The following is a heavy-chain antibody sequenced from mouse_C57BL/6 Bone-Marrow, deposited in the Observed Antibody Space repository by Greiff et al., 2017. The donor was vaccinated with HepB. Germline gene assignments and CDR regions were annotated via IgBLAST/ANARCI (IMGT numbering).Heavy chain of an antibody. D-gene: IGHD1-1*01. Sequence: VQLQQSGAELARPGASVKLSCKASGYTFTSYGISWVKQRTGQGLEWIGEIYPRSGNTYYNEKYKGKATLTADKSSSTAYMELRNLTSEDSAVYFCARPTVIAPEEYAMDYWGQGTTVTVSS. V-gene: IGHV1-81*01. CDR3: ARPTVIAPEEYAMDY. CDR1: GYTFTSYG. J-gene: IGHJ4*01. CDR2: IYPRSGNT.